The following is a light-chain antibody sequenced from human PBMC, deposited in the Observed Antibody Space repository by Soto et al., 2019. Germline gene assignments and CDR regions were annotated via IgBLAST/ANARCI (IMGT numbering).Light chain of an antibody. V-gene: IGKV1-39*01. CDR3: QQTYHTPRK. J-gene: IGKJ1*01. CDR1: QSISSS. CDR2: AAS. Sequence: DIQITQAPSYLSAAGGESVTITSRASQSISSSLNWYQQRPGTARKLLIYAASSLQSGVPSRFSGSGSGTDFTLTITGLQPEDFATYSCQQTYHTPRKFGQGTKV.